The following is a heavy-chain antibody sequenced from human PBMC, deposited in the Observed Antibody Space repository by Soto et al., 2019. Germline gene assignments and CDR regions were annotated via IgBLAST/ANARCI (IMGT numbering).Heavy chain of an antibody. CDR3: AKTSGGGYPESRVFDY. CDR1: GFPFSNYA. Sequence: GGSLRLSCAASGFPFSNYAMSLVRQFPGKGLEWVSVITYDGGDTLQAESVRGRFTIFRDNLKNTLYLQMISLRAEDAAIYYCAKTSGGGYPESRVFDYWGSGKRVTVSS. CDR2: ITYDGGDT. V-gene: IGHV3-23*01. J-gene: IGHJ4*01. D-gene: IGHD1-26*01.